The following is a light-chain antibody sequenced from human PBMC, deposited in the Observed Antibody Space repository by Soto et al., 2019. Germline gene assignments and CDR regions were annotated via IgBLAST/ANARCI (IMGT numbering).Light chain of an antibody. J-gene: IGKJ1*01. CDR1: HSISSY. CDR3: QQYSSYSRT. Sequence: IQLTQSPSSLSASVGDRLTIPCRASHSISSYLNWYQQKPGKAPELLIHAASSLQSGVPSRFSGSGSGTEFTLTISSLQPDDYATYYCQQYSSYSRTFGQGTKVDI. CDR2: AAS. V-gene: IGKV1-39*01.